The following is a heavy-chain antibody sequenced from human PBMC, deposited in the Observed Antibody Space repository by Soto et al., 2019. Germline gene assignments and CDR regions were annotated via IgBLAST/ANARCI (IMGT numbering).Heavy chain of an antibody. V-gene: IGHV4-34*01. CDR3: ARGRHYGSGSIWFDP. CDR2: INHSGST. J-gene: IGHJ5*02. CDR1: GGSFSGYY. D-gene: IGHD3-10*01. Sequence: SETLSLTCAVYGGSFSGYYWSWIRQPPGKGLEWIGEINHSGSTNYNPSLKSRVTISVDTSKNQFSLKLSSVTAADTAVYYCARGRHYGSGSIWFDPWGQGTLVTVSS.